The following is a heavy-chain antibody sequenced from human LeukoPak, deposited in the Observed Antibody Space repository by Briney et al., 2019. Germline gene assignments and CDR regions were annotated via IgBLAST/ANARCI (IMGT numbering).Heavy chain of an antibody. V-gene: IGHV4-34*01. CDR3: ARDRIVGATSSLAAFDI. CDR2: IKHSGST. J-gene: IGHJ3*02. CDR1: GGSFSGYY. D-gene: IGHD1-26*01. Sequence: SETLSLTCAVYGGSFSGYYWSWIRQPPGRGLEWIGEIKHSGSTNYNPSLKSRVTISVDTSKNQFSLKLSSVTAADTAVYYCARDRIVGATSSLAAFDIWGQGTMVTVSS.